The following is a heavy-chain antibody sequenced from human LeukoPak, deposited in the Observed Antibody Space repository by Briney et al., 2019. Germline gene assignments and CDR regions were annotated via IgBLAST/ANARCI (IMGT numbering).Heavy chain of an antibody. Sequence: SETLSLTCSVSGGSLSSGSSHWGWIRQPPGKGLEWLGSIYYTGKTYYNPSLNSRVTISVDTSKNQFSLRLSSVTAADTAVFYCVRDIPRGYFDHWGPGTLVTVSS. J-gene: IGHJ5*02. D-gene: IGHD2-2*02. CDR1: GGSLSSGSSH. V-gene: IGHV4-39*07. CDR2: IYYTGKT. CDR3: VRDIPRGYFDH.